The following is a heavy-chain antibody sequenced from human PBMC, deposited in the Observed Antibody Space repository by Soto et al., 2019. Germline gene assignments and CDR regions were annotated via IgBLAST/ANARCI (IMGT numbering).Heavy chain of an antibody. CDR1: GYSFTSYW. V-gene: IGHV5-10-1*01. CDR2: IDPSDSYT. J-gene: IGHJ6*02. D-gene: IGHD2-2*01. Sequence: PGESLKISCNGSGYSFTSYWISWVRQMPGKGLEWMGRIDPSDSYTNYSPSFQGHVTISADKSISTAYLQWSSLKASDTAMYYCASLVVPAAPSYYYGMDVWGQGTTVTVSS. CDR3: ASLVVPAAPSYYYGMDV.